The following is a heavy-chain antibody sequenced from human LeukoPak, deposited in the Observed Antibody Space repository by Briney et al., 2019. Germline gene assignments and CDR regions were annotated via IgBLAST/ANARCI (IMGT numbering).Heavy chain of an antibody. Sequence: SETLSLTCTFSVDSISNFYWNWVRQPAGTGLEWIGRIFSRGIPNYSPSLKSRVTMSVDTSKNQFALKLTSVTAADSAVYYCARGREYGDFFDSWGQGTLVTVSS. CDR3: ARGREYGDFFDS. J-gene: IGHJ4*02. CDR1: VDSISNFY. D-gene: IGHD4-17*01. V-gene: IGHV4-4*07. CDR2: IFSRGIP.